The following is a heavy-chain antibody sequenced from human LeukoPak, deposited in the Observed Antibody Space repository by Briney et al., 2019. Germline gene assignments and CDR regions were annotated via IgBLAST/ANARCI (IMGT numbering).Heavy chain of an antibody. CDR3: AKGPMILLVINNWFDP. CDR1: GFTFSSYG. Sequence: GGSLRLSCAASGFTFSSYGMSWVRQAPGKGLEWVSAISGSGGSTYYADSVRGRFTISRDNSKNTLYLQMNSLRAEDTALYYCAKGPMILLVINNWFDPWGQGTLVTVSS. D-gene: IGHD3-22*01. CDR2: ISGSGGST. J-gene: IGHJ5*02. V-gene: IGHV3-23*01.